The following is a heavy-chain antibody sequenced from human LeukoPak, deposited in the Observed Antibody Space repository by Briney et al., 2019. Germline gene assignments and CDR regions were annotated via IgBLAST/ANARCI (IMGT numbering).Heavy chain of an antibody. Sequence: ASVKVSCKASGGTFSSYAISWVRQAPGQGLEWMGGIIPIFGTANYAQKFQGRVTITADESTSTAYMELSSLRSEDTAVYYCATRVVLRYFDWLDYWGQGTLVTVSS. J-gene: IGHJ4*02. D-gene: IGHD3-9*01. CDR1: GGTFSSYA. CDR2: IIPIFGTA. CDR3: ATRVVLRYFDWLDY. V-gene: IGHV1-69*13.